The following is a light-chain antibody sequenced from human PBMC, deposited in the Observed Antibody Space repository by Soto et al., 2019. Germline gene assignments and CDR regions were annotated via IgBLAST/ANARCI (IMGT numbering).Light chain of an antibody. CDR3: QQYGSSPGVT. J-gene: IGKJ5*01. CDR2: GAS. V-gene: IGKV3-20*01. CDR1: QSVSSSY. Sequence: EIVLTQSPGTLSLSPGERATLSCRASQSVSSSYLAWYQQKPGQAPRLLIYGASSRATGIPDRFSGSGSGIDFTITISRLEPEDFAVYYCQQYGSSPGVTFGQGTRLEIK.